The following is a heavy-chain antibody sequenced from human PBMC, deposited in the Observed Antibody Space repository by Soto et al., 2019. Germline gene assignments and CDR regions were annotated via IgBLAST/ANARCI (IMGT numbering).Heavy chain of an antibody. V-gene: IGHV4-61*01. CDR3: AAGYRHSLFDA. J-gene: IGHJ5*02. D-gene: IGHD5-12*01. CDR1: VVSVSSGSFY. CDR2: VYYIGRT. Sequence: SETLSLTCTVSVVSVSSGSFYCSWIRQPPGMGLEWIGFVYYIGRTNYNPSLKSRVAISVDTSKNQFSLELSSVTAADTAVYYCAAGYRHSLFDAWGQGTRVTVSS.